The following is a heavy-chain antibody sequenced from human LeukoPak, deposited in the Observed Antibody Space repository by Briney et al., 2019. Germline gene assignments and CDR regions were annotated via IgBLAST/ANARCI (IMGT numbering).Heavy chain of an antibody. CDR3: AGLYGSGSYYGY. CDR1: GDSINSSNYY. CDR2: IYYSGST. D-gene: IGHD3-10*01. J-gene: IGHJ4*02. Sequence: SETLSLICTVSGDSINSSNYYCGWIRQPPGKGLERIGNIYYSGSTYYKPSLKSRVTISVDTSKNQFSLKLSSVTAADTAVYYCAGLYGSGSYYGYWGQGTLVTVSS. V-gene: IGHV4-39*01.